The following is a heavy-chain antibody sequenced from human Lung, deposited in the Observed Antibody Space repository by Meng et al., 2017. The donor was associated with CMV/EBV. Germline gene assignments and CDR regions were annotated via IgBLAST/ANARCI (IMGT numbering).Heavy chain of an antibody. D-gene: IGHD6-19*01. CDR3: AGSLQYNSCLTDY. Sequence: KASGYNFTSYGINWVRQATGQGLGWMGWENPNSGNTGYAQKFQGRVTMTRNNSLSTGYMGLSRLRSEDTAVYFCAGSLQYNSCLTDYWGQGTLVTVSS. J-gene: IGHJ4*02. V-gene: IGHV1-8*01. CDR1: GYNFTSYG. CDR2: ENPNSGNT.